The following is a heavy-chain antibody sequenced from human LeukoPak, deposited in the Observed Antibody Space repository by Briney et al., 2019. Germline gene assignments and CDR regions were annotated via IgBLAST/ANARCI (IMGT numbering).Heavy chain of an antibody. CDR2: INPNSGGT. V-gene: IGHV1-2*06. CDR3: AILWQTTVTTWRAFDY. D-gene: IGHD4-17*01. Sequence: GASVKVSCKASGYTFTGYYMHWVRQAPGQGLEWMGRINPNSGGTNYAQKFQGRVTMTRDTSISTAYMELSRLRSDDTAVYYCAILWQTTVTTWRAFDYWSQGTLVTVSS. CDR1: GYTFTGYY. J-gene: IGHJ4*02.